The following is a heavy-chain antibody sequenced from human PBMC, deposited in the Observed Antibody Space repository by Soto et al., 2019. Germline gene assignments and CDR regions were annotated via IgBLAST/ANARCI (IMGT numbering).Heavy chain of an antibody. CDR3: AHISRDGYVQLAFCDY. CDR2: ISWDDDK. J-gene: IGHJ4*02. Sequence: QITLKESGPTLVKPTQTLTLTCTFSGCSLTSSGVGVGWIRQPPGKALEWLALISWDDDKIYTPSLKTRLTITKDSSKNQVVLAMTNMDPVDTATYYCAHISRDGYVQLAFCDYWGQGALVTVSS. V-gene: IGHV2-5*02. CDR1: GCSLTSSGVG. D-gene: IGHD5-12*01.